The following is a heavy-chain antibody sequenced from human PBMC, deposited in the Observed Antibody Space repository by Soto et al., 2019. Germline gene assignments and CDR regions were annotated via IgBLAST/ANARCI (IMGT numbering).Heavy chain of an antibody. CDR2: ISGTGDTT. D-gene: IGHD3-22*01. J-gene: IGHJ4*02. Sequence: SGGSLRLSCAASGFTFSSYAMSWVRQAPGRGLEWVSAISGTGDTTYYADSVKGRFTISRDNSYNTLYLQMNSLRAEDTAIYYCAKQASQTNYYHSSVDYWGQGTLVTVSS. CDR1: GFTFSSYA. CDR3: AKQASQTNYYHSSVDY. V-gene: IGHV3-23*01.